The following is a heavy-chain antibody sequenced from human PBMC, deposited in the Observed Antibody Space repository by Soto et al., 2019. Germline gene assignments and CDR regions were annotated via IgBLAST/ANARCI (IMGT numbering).Heavy chain of an antibody. CDR3: ARARGYSGYDYYYYGMDV. Sequence: QVQLVQSGAEVKKPGASVKVSCKASGYTFTSYYMHWVRQAPGQGLEWMGIINPSGGSTSYAQKFQGRVNMTRDTSTSSVYMELSSLRSEDTAVYYCARARGYSGYDYYYYGMDVWGQGTTVTVSS. J-gene: IGHJ6*02. CDR2: INPSGGST. CDR1: GYTFTSYY. D-gene: IGHD5-12*01. V-gene: IGHV1-46*01.